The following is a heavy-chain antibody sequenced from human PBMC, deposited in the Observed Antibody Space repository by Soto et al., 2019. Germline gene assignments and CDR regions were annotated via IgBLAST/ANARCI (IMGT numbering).Heavy chain of an antibody. D-gene: IGHD6-13*01. V-gene: IGHV1-69*01. J-gene: IGHJ6*02. CDR2: IIPIFGTA. CDR3: ARVESSSHLYLMNYYYGMDV. Sequence: VQLVQSGAEVKKPGSSVKVSCQASGGTFSSYALSWLRQAPGQGLEWMGGIIPIFGTANYSQKFQGRVTITADESTSTAYMELSSLRSEDTAVYYCARVESSSHLYLMNYYYGMDVWGQGTTVTVSS. CDR1: GGTFSSYA.